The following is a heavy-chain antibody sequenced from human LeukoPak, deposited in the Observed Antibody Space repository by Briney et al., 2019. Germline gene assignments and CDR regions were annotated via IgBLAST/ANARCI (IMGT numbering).Heavy chain of an antibody. Sequence: PGGSLRLSCAASGFTFSSYAMHWVRQAPGKGLEWVAVISYDGSNKYYADSVKGRFTISRDNSKNTLYLQMNGLRAEDTAVYYCVQRGGLDYWGQGTLVTVSS. CDR1: GFTFSSYA. V-gene: IGHV3-30-3*01. CDR3: VQRGGLDY. CDR2: ISYDGSNK. D-gene: IGHD3-16*01. J-gene: IGHJ4*02.